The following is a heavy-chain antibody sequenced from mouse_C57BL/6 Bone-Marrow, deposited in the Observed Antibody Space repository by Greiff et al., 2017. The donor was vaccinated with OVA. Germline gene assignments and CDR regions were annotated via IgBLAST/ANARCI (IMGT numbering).Heavy chain of an antibody. J-gene: IGHJ2*01. CDR2: ISSGSSTI. D-gene: IGHD2-3*01. V-gene: IGHV5-17*01. CDR3: ARGGWLLGPLDY. CDR1: GFTFSDYG. Sequence: EVKLVESGGGLVKPGGSLKLSCAASGFTFSDYGMHWVRQAPEKGLEWVAYISSGSSTIYYADTVKGRFTISRDNAKNTLFLQMTSLRSEDTAMYYCARGGWLLGPLDYWGQGTTLTVSS.